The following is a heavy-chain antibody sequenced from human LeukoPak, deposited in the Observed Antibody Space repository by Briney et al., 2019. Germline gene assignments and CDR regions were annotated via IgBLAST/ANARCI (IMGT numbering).Heavy chain of an antibody. CDR3: ARGTVTTWAWFDP. J-gene: IGHJ5*02. D-gene: IGHD4-11*01. Sequence: SETLSLTCTVSGGSISSYYWSWIRQPPGKGLEWIGYIYYSGSTNYNPSLKSRVTISVDTTKNQFSLKLSSVTAADTAVYYCARGTVTTWAWFDPWGQGTLVTVSS. V-gene: IGHV4-59*01. CDR1: GGSISSYY. CDR2: IYYSGST.